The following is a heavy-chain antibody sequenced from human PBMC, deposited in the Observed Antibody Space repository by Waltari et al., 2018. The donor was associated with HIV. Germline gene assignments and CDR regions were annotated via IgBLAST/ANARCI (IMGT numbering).Heavy chain of an antibody. D-gene: IGHD3-22*01. J-gene: IGHJ4*02. CDR3: VKSNNSAWHNFVD. V-gene: IGHV3-30-3*02. Sequence: QVQLVESWGGVVQPGKYLGLPFAASGFTFSRFPMHWVRQVPGKGLEWVATISSDGSNKFCADSLRGRCNISRDNSKNTLYLHMSSLRPEDTSVYYCVKSNNSAWHNFVDWGQGTLVTVSS. CDR1: GFTFSRFP. CDR2: ISSDGSNK.